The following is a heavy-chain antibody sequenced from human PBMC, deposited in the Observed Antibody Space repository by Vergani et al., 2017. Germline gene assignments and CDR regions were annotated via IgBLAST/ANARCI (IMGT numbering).Heavy chain of an antibody. V-gene: IGHV1-69*06. CDR3: AQSGSSGWYSYFDY. CDR2: SRPIFGTA. J-gene: IGHJ4*02. Sequence: QVQLVQSGAEVKKPGSSVKVSCKASGGTFSSYAISWVRQAPGQGIEWMGGSRPIFGTANYAQKFQVRVTITADKSTSTAYMELSSLRSEDTAVYYCAQSGSSGWYSYFDYWGQGTLVTVSS. D-gene: IGHD6-19*01. CDR1: GGTFSSYA.